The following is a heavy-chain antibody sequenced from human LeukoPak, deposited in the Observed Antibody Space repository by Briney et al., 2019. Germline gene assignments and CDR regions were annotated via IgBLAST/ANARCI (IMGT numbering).Heavy chain of an antibody. CDR3: ARGGARQQLVENYFDY. V-gene: IGHV3-64D*09. CDR1: GFTFSTYA. CDR2: ISSNGGST. Sequence: GGSLRLSCSASGFTFSTYAMHWVRQAPGKGLEYVSAISSNGGSTYYADSVKGRFTISRDNSKSTLYLQMSSLRAEDTAVYYCARGGARQQLVENYFDYWGQGTLVTVSS. J-gene: IGHJ4*02. D-gene: IGHD6-13*01.